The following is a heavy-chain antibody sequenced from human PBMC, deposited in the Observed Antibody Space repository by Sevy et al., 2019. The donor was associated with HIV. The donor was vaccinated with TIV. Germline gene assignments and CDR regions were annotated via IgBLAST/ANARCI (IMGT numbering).Heavy chain of an antibody. CDR3: ARDRGLSMNNWFDP. J-gene: IGHJ5*02. Sequence: GGSLRLSCAASGFIFSSYSMNWVRQAPGKGLEWVSSISSSNYIYYADSVKGRFTISRDNAKNSLYLQMNSLRAEDTAVYYCARDRGLSMNNWFDPWGQGTLVTVSS. CDR2: ISSSNYI. D-gene: IGHD6-6*01. CDR1: GFIFSSYS. V-gene: IGHV3-21*01.